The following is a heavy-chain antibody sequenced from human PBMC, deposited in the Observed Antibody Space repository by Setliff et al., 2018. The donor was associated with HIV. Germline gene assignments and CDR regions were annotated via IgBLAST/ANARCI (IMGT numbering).Heavy chain of an antibody. CDR1: GYSISSGYY. V-gene: IGHV4-38-2*01. Sequence: SETLSLTCAVSGYSISSGYYWGWIRQPPGKGLEWIGSIYNGGTTHYNPSLKSRVTISVDTSKDQFSLRLSSVTAADTAVYFCARHGVIWERLRPLLYFDSWGQGTLVTAPQ. J-gene: IGHJ4*02. CDR2: IYNGGTT. D-gene: IGHD5-12*01. CDR3: ARHGVIWERLRPLLYFDS.